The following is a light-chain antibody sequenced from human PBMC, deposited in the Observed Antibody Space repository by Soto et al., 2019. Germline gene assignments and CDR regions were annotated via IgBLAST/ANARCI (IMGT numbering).Light chain of an antibody. CDR3: QQYNDWPWT. Sequence: EIVMTQSPATLSVSPEERATISCRASQSISSNLAWYQQKPGLAPRLLFYAASTRATTIPARFSGSGSGTDFTLTISSLQSEDFAVYYCQQYNDWPWTLGQGTKV. CDR2: AAS. CDR1: QSISSN. V-gene: IGKV3-15*01. J-gene: IGKJ1*01.